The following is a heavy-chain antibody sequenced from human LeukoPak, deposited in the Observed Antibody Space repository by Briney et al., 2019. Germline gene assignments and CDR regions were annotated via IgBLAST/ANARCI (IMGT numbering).Heavy chain of an antibody. V-gene: IGHV4-34*01. J-gene: IGHJ5*02. D-gene: IGHD3-10*01. CDR3: ARVVGVLLWFGEPTNWFDP. Sequence: SETLSLTCAVYGGSFSGYYRSWIRQPPGKRLEWIGEINHSGSTNYNPSLKSRVTISVDTSKNQFSLKLSSVTAADTAVYYCARVVGVLLWFGEPTNWFDPWGQGTLVTVSS. CDR2: INHSGST. CDR1: GGSFSGYY.